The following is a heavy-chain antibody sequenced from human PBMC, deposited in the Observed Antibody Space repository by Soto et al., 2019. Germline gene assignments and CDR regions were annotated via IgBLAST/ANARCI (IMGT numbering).Heavy chain of an antibody. Sequence: VGSLRLSGAASGFTFNLYEMNWVRQAPGKGLEWVAYISTSASSKYYADSVKGRFTISRDNARNSLYLQMDGLRAEDTALYYCARGPWGYCSTTSCQPQYFQHWGQGTLVTVSS. V-gene: IGHV3-48*03. CDR3: ARGPWGYCSTTSCQPQYFQH. CDR1: GFTFNLYE. J-gene: IGHJ1*01. D-gene: IGHD2-2*01. CDR2: ISTSASSK.